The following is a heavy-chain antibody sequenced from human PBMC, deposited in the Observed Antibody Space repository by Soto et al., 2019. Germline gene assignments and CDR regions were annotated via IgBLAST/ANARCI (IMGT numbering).Heavy chain of an antibody. CDR1: GGSINSGPYY. V-gene: IGHV4-31*03. J-gene: IGHJ4*02. CDR3: VREQGFWAETDAD. D-gene: IGHD3-3*01. CDR2: ISSTGNT. Sequence: QVQLQESGPGLVKPSQTLSLTCTVSGGSINSGPYYWTWIRQYPGKGLEWIGYISSTGNTLYNPSLKGRVSISVDASKNRFSLNVSPVTAADAAVYYCVREQGFWAETDADCGQGTLGTVSS.